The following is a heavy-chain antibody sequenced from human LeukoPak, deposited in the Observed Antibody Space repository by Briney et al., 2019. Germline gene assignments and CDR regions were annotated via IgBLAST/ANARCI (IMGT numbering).Heavy chain of an antibody. CDR2: INHSGST. V-gene: IGHV4-34*01. D-gene: IGHD3-16*02. Sequence: PSETLSLTCAVYGGSFSGYYWSWIRQPPGKGLEWIGEINHSGSTNYNPSLKSRVTISVDTSKNQFSLKLSSVTAADTAVYYCARGGDYVWGSHRYDYWGQGTLVTVSS. CDR3: ARGGDYVWGSHRYDY. CDR1: GGSFSGYY. J-gene: IGHJ4*02.